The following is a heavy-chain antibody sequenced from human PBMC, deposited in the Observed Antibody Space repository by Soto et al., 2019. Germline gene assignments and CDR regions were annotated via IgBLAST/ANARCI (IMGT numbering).Heavy chain of an antibody. Sequence: QVQLVESGGGVVQPGRSLRLSCAASGFTFSSYAMHWVRQAPGKGLEWVAVISYDGSNKYYADSVKGRFTISRDNSKNTLYLQMNSLRAEDTAVYYCARAGATVTTSTPPSYWGQGTLVTVSS. CDR2: ISYDGSNK. V-gene: IGHV3-30-3*01. CDR3: ARAGATVTTSTPPSY. J-gene: IGHJ4*02. CDR1: GFTFSSYA. D-gene: IGHD4-17*01.